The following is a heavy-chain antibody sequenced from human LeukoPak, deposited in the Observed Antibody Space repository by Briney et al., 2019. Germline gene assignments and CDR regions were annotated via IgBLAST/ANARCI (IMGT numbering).Heavy chain of an antibody. V-gene: IGHV5-51*01. CDR3: ARHRAIRGGAAADYYYYGMDV. CDR2: IYPDDSDT. J-gene: IGHJ6*02. D-gene: IGHD3-10*01. CDR1: AYSFTGYW. Sequence: GESLKISCKGSAYSFTGYWIGWVRQMPGKGLEWMGIIYPDDSDTRYSPSFQGQVTISADKSISTAYLQWSSLKASDTAMYYCARHRAIRGGAAADYYYYGMDVWSQGTTVTVSS.